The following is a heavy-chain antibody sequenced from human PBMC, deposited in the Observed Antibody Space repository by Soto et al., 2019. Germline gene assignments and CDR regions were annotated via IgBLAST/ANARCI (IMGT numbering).Heavy chain of an antibody. CDR3: ARACLNGICYTQGLDL. CDR2: IHHSGIS. V-gene: IGHV4-4*02. Sequence: QVQLQESGPGLVKPSGTLSLTCGVSGGSISSSNWWSWVRQPPGKGLEWIGEIHHSGISKYNPSRQSRLTISLDKSKNHFSLQLPSVTAADTAVYYCARACLNGICYTQGLDLWGQGTLVLVSS. J-gene: IGHJ4*02. D-gene: IGHD2-8*01. CDR1: GGSISSSNW.